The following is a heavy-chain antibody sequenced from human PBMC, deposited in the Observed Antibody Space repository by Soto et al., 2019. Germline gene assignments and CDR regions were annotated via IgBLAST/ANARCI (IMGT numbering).Heavy chain of an antibody. CDR3: ARGDYYDSSGYRGRFDY. D-gene: IGHD3-22*01. Sequence: SETLSLTCTVSGGSISSGGYYWSWIRQHPGKGLEWIGYIYYSGSTYYNPSLKSRVTISVDTSKNQFSLKLSSVTAADTAVYYCARGDYYDSSGYRGRFDYWGQGTLVIVSS. CDR2: IYYSGST. V-gene: IGHV4-31*03. CDR1: GGSISSGGYY. J-gene: IGHJ4*02.